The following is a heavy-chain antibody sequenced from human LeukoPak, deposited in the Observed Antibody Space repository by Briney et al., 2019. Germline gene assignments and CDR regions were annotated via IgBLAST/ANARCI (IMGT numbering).Heavy chain of an antibody. Sequence: PGGSLRLSCAASGFTFSSYDMHWVRQATGKGLEWVSAIGTAGDTYYPGSAKGRFTISRENAKNSLYLQMNSLRAGDTAVYYCARGDILTGSIDYWGQGTLVTVSS. J-gene: IGHJ4*02. CDR2: IGTAGDT. CDR1: GFTFSSYD. CDR3: ARGDILTGSIDY. D-gene: IGHD3-9*01. V-gene: IGHV3-13*01.